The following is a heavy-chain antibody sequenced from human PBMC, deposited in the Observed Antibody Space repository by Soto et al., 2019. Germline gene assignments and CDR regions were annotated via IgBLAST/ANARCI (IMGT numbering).Heavy chain of an antibody. CDR3: ARDRLEEGSSGWYWRSYYYGMDV. CDR2: ISYDGSNK. D-gene: IGHD6-19*01. V-gene: IGHV3-30-3*01. CDR1: GFTFSSYA. Sequence: RLSCAASGFTFSSYAMHWVRQAPGKGLEWVAVISYDGSNKYYADSVKGRFTISRDNSKNTLYLQMNSLRAEDTAVYYCARDRLEEGSSGWYWRSYYYGMDVWGQGTTVTVSS. J-gene: IGHJ6*02.